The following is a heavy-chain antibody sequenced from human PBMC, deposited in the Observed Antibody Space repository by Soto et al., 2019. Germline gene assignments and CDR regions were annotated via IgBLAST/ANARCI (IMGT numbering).Heavy chain of an antibody. V-gene: IGHV1-69*02. CDR2: VNPIVSMS. CDR3: ASSYGSGYRALDY. J-gene: IGHJ4*02. CDR1: GGTFNCYS. D-gene: IGHD3-10*01. Sequence: QVQLVQSGAEVKRPGSSVKVSCKASGGTFNCYSFNWVRQAPGLGLEWMGRVNPIVSMSNDAQKFQGRVTMTADKSTSTAYMELSSLSSEDTAIYYGASSYGSGYRALDYWGQGALVTVSS.